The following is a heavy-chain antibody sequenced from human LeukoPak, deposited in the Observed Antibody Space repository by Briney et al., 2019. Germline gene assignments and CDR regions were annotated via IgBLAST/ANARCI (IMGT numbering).Heavy chain of an antibody. V-gene: IGHV3-7*01. Sequence: GGSLRLSCAASEFTFSTFWMSWVRQAPGKGLEWVANIKADGSVKHYVDSVEGRFSISRDNARSSLYLQMNSLRAEDTAVYYCARGVEPLAANTLAYWGQGTLVTVSS. J-gene: IGHJ4*02. CDR1: EFTFSTFW. CDR2: IKADGSVK. CDR3: ARGVEPLAANTLAY. D-gene: IGHD1-14*01.